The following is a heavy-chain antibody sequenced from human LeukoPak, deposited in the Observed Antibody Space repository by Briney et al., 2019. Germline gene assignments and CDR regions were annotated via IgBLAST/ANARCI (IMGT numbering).Heavy chain of an antibody. V-gene: IGHV3-15*01. Sequence: PGGSLRLSCAASGFTFSNAWMSWVRQAPGKGLEWVGRIKSKTDGGTTDYAAPVKGRFTISRDDSKNTLYLQMNSLKTEDTAVYYCTTESGELGFWYFDYWGQGTLVTVSS. J-gene: IGHJ4*02. CDR3: TTESGELGFWYFDY. D-gene: IGHD3-10*01. CDR1: GFTFSNAW. CDR2: IKSKTDGGTT.